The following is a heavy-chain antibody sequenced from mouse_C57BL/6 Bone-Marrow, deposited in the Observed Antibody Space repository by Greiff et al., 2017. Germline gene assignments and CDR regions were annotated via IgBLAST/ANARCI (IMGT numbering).Heavy chain of an antibody. CDR3: ARLELLAMDY. D-gene: IGHD1-1*01. CDR2: IYPRSGNP. J-gene: IGHJ4*01. CDR1: GYTFPSYG. V-gene: IGHV1-81*01. Sequence: QVQLKESGAELARPGASVKLSCKASGYTFPSYGISWVKQRPGQGLEWIGEIYPRSGNPYYNEKFKGKATLTAYKSTSTAYMGLRSLTSEDSAVYFCARLELLAMDYWGQGTSVTVSS.